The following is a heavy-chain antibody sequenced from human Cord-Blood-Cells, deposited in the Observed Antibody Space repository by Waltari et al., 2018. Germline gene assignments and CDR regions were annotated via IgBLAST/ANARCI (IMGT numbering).Heavy chain of an antibody. CDR3: AKAPIAAGDAFDI. Sequence: QVQLVESGGGVVQPGGSLRLSCAASGFTFSSYGMHWVRQAPGKGREWVAFIRYDGSNKYYADSVKGRFTISRDNSKNTLYLQMNSLRAEDTAVYYCAKAPIAAGDAFDIWGQGTMVTVSS. D-gene: IGHD6-13*01. CDR2: IRYDGSNK. CDR1: GFTFSSYG. V-gene: IGHV3-30*02. J-gene: IGHJ3*02.